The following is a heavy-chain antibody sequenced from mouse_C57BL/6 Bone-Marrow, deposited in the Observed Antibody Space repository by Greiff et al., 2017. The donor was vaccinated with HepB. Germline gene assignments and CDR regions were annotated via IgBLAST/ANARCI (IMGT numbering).Heavy chain of an antibody. V-gene: IGHV1-61*01. D-gene: IGHD2-3*01. Sequence: QVHVKQPGAELVRPGSSVKLSCKASGYTFTSYWMDWVKQRPGQGLEWIGNIYPSDSETHYNQKFKDKATLTVDKSSSTAYMQLSSLTSEDSAVYYCARRWLSSWFAYWGQGTLVTVSA. CDR3: ARRWLSSWFAY. CDR1: GYTFTSYW. J-gene: IGHJ3*01. CDR2: IYPSDSET.